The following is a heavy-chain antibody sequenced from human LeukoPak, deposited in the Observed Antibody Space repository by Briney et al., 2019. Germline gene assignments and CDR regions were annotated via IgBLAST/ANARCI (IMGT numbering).Heavy chain of an antibody. CDR3: ARNGGRWLQLGDYYGMDV. V-gene: IGHV3-30-3*01. J-gene: IGHJ6*02. Sequence: GRSLRLSCAASGFTFSSYAMHWVRQAPGKGLEWVAVISYDGSNKYYADSVKGRFTISRDNSKNTLYLQMNSLRAEDTAVYYCARNGGRWLQLGDYYGMDVWGQGTTVTVSS. CDR1: GFTFSSYA. CDR2: ISYDGSNK. D-gene: IGHD5-24*01.